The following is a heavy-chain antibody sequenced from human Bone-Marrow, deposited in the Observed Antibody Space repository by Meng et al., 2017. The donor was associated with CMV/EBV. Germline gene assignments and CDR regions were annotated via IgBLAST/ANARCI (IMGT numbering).Heavy chain of an antibody. Sequence: ASVKVSCKASGYTFIGYYMHWVRQAPGQGLEWMGWINPNSGGTNYAQKFQGRVTMTRDTSISTAYMELSRLRSDDTAVYYCARDGGCSSTSCFQRHYYYYYGMDVWGQGTTVTVSS. V-gene: IGHV1-2*02. CDR3: ARDGGCSSTSCFQRHYYYYYGMDV. J-gene: IGHJ6*02. D-gene: IGHD2-2*01. CDR2: INPNSGGT. CDR1: GYTFIGYY.